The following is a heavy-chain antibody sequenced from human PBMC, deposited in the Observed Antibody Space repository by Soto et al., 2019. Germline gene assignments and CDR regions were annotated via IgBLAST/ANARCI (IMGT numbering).Heavy chain of an antibody. J-gene: IGHJ4*02. V-gene: IGHV4-39*01. CDR1: GCSISSRTYY. Sequence: SETLSLTCTFSGCSISSRTYYWGWIRQPPGKGLEWIGRIYHTGSTYYNPSLKSRVTISVDTSKKQFSLKLSSVTAADTAVYYCSGQDYYDSSGYFIWGQGTLVTVSS. D-gene: IGHD3-22*01. CDR3: SGQDYYDSSGYFI. CDR2: IYHTGST.